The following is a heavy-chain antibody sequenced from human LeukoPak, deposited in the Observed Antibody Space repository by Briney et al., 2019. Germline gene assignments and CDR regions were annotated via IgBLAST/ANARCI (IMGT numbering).Heavy chain of an antibody. CDR1: GFTFSSYA. CDR2: ISGSGDST. CDR3: ARVGYSGYDYDY. J-gene: IGHJ4*02. V-gene: IGHV3-23*01. Sequence: PGGSLRLSCAASGFTFSSYAMSWVRQAPGKGLEWVSVISGSGDSTYYADSVEGRCTSSRDNSKDALYLQMNSLRAEDTAVYYCARVGYSGYDYDYGGKETLVT. D-gene: IGHD5-12*01.